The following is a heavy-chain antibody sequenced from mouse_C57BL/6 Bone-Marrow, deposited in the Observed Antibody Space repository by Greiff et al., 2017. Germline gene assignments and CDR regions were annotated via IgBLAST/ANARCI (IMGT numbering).Heavy chain of an antibody. Sequence: QVQLKESGAELARPGASVKLSCKASGYTFTSYGISWVKQRTGQGLEWIGEIYPRSGNTYYNEKFKGKATLTADKSSSTAYMGLRSLTSEDSAVYVCARGKRVCYSNPEGFAYWGQGTLVTVSA. D-gene: IGHD2-5*01. CDR3: ARGKRVCYSNPEGFAY. CDR1: GYTFTSYG. J-gene: IGHJ3*01. CDR2: IYPRSGNT. V-gene: IGHV1-81*01.